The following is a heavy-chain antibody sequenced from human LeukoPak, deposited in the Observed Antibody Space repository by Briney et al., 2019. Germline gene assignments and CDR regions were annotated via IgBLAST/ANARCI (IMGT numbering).Heavy chain of an antibody. CDR2: ISAYNGNT. CDR3: ARDGAYSGSYPFDY. J-gene: IGHJ4*02. D-gene: IGHD1-26*01. Sequence: ASVKVSCTASGYTFTSYGISWARQAPGQGLEWMGWISAYNGNTNYAQKLQGRVTMTTDTSTSTAYMELRSLRSDDTAVYYCARDGAYSGSYPFDYWGQGTLVTVSS. V-gene: IGHV1-18*01. CDR1: GYTFTSYG.